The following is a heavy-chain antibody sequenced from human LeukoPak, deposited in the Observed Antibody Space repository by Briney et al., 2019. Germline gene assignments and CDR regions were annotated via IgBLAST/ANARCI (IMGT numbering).Heavy chain of an antibody. D-gene: IGHD2-15*01. CDR3: ARDGEICSGGSCYPYYYYYYMDV. CDR2: ISYDGSNK. CDR1: GFTFSSYA. J-gene: IGHJ6*03. V-gene: IGHV3-30*04. Sequence: GRSLRLSCAASGFTFSSYAMHWVRQAPGKGLEWVAVISYDGSNKYYADSVKGRFTISRDNSKSTLFLQMNSLRAEDTAVYYCARDGEICSGGSCYPYYYYYYMDVWGKGTTVTVSS.